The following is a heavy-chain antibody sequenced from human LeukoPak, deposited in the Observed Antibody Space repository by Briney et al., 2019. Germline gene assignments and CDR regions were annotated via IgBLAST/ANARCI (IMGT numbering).Heavy chain of an antibody. CDR1: GGSISSGDYY. Sequence: PSETLSLTCTVSGGSISSGDYYWSWIRQPPGKGLEWIGYIYYSGSTYYNPSLKSRVTISVDTSKNQFSLKLSSVTAADTAVYYCARDLSRPVTYHDAFDIWGQGTMVTVSS. D-gene: IGHD2-21*02. CDR3: ARDLSRPVTYHDAFDI. CDR2: IYYSGST. V-gene: IGHV4-30-4*01. J-gene: IGHJ3*02.